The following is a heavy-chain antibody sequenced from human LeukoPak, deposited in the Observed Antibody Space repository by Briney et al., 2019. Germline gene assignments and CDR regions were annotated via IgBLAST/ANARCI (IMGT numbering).Heavy chain of an antibody. CDR3: ATSYCSSTSCYVNY. J-gene: IGHJ4*02. CDR2: INPNSGGT. CDR1: GYTFTGYY. Sequence: ASVKASCKASGYTFTGYYMHWVRQAPGQGLEWMGWINPNSGGTNYAQKFQGRVTMTRDTSISTAYMELSRLRSDDTAVYYCATSYCSSTSCYVNYWGQGTLVTVSS. V-gene: IGHV1-2*02. D-gene: IGHD2-2*01.